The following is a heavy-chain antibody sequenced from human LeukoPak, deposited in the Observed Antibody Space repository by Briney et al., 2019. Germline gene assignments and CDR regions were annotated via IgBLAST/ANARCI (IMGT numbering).Heavy chain of an antibody. D-gene: IGHD2-8*01. CDR2: LYPGGDRA. CDR3: ASEVPRTSRFDH. Sequence: GASVKVSCKASGLTLTTIYMHWVRQAPGQGLEWMAVLYPGGDRAIYAQRFQGRLTLTRDTSTNTVYMEVSSLASEDTAVYYCASEVPRTSRFDHWGQGTLVTVPS. CDR1: GLTLTTIY. V-gene: IGHV1-46*01. J-gene: IGHJ4*02.